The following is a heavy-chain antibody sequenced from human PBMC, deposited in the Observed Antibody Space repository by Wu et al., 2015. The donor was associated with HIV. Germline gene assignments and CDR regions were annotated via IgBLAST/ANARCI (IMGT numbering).Heavy chain of an antibody. CDR3: ARAESSGA. V-gene: IGHV1-69*05. J-gene: IGHJ5*02. D-gene: IGHD3-10*01. Sequence: QVQLVQSGAEVKKPGSSVRVSCKASGGTFGTYAISWVRQAPGQGLEWMGGIIPILGPAKYAQKFQDRVTITTDESTSTAYMEVMSLTSEDTAVYYCARAESSGAWGQGTLVTVSS. CDR1: GGTFGTYA. CDR2: IIPILGPA.